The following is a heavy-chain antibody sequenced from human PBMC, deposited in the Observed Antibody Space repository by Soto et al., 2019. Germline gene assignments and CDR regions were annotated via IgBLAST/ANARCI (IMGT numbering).Heavy chain of an antibody. J-gene: IGHJ4*02. CDR1: GSTFSSSA. V-gene: IGHV1-58*01. D-gene: IGHD3-22*01. CDR2: IVVDSGNT. CDR3: ASLRGDSSGYDC. Sequence: QMQLVQSGPEVKQPGTSMKVACKASGSTFSSSALQWVRQARGQRLEWIGWIVVDSGNTHYAQKFQERVTITMDMSTRTTYMELSSLRSEDTDIYYCASLRGDSSGYDCWGQGALVTVSS.